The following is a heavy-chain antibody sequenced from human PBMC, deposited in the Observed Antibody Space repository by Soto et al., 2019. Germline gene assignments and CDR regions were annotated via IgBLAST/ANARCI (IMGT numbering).Heavy chain of an antibody. V-gene: IGHV5-51*01. CDR2: VRPGDSET. CDR3: ARHVGEVGYCINGVCRMDL. J-gene: IGHJ6*02. CDR1: ADDFISYH. Sequence: PGEYLTITCKGPADDFISYHIAWVRQASGKGLEWIGHVRPGDSETRYGPSFHGHVSISADKSISTVYLQWTNLKASDNGVYYFARHVGEVGYCINGVCRMDLWGQGTTVTVSS. D-gene: IGHD2-8*01.